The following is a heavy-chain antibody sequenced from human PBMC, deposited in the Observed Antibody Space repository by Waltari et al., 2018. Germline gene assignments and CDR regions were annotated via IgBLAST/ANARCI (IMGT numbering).Heavy chain of an antibody. CDR2: IYHSGST. CDR1: GYSISSGYY. CDR3: ANLGEEGPYYFDY. J-gene: IGHJ4*02. D-gene: IGHD2-21*01. Sequence: QVQLQESGPGLVKPSETLSLTCAVSGYSISSGYYWGWIRQPPGKGLEWIGSIYHSGSTYYNPSLKRRVTISVDTSKNQFSLKLSSVTAADTAVYYCANLGEEGPYYFDYWGQGTLVTVSS. V-gene: IGHV4-38-2*01.